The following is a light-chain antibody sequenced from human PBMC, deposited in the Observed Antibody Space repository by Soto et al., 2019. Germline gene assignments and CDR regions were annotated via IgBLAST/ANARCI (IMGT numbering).Light chain of an antibody. V-gene: IGKV3-20*01. CDR1: QSISSY. Sequence: EIVLTQSPDTLSLSPGERATLSCRASQSISSYLAWYQQKPGQAPRLLIYGASSRATGIPDRFSGSGSGTDFTLAISRLEPGDSAVYFCQQGDTSPWTFGQGTKVEIK. CDR2: GAS. CDR3: QQGDTSPWT. J-gene: IGKJ1*01.